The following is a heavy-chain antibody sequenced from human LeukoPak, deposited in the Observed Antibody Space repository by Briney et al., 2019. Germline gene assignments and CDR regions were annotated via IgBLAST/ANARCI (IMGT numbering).Heavy chain of an antibody. CDR1: GFTFSSYS. CDR3: ARDLPRVRPPDY. Sequence: GGSLRLSCAASGFTFSSYSMNWVRQAPGKGLEWVSSISSSSSYIYYADSVKGRFTISRDNAKNSLYLQMNSLRAEDTAVYCCARDLPRVRPPDYWGQGTLVTVSS. J-gene: IGHJ4*02. V-gene: IGHV3-21*01. CDR2: ISSSSSYI.